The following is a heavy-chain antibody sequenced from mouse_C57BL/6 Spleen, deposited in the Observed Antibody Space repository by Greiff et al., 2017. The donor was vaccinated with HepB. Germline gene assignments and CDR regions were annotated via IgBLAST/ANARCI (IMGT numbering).Heavy chain of an antibody. CDR3: ARTYGSSYAWFAY. CDR1: GYTFTDHT. J-gene: IGHJ3*01. D-gene: IGHD1-1*01. CDR2: IYPRDCST. V-gene: IGHV1-78*01. Sequence: VQLQQSDAELVKPGASVKISCKVSGYTFTDHTIHWMKQRPEQGLEWIGYIYPRDCSTKYNEKFKGKATLTADKSSSPAYMHLNSLTSEDSAVYFCARTYGSSYAWFAYWGQGTLVTVSA.